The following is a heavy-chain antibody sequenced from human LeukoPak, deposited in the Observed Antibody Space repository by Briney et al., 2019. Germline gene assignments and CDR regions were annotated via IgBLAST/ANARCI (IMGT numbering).Heavy chain of an antibody. CDR2: ISSSSSYI. J-gene: IGHJ3*02. CDR1: GFTFSSYS. Sequence: PGGSLRLSCAASGFTFSSYSMNWVRQAPGKGLEWVSSISSSSSYIYYADSVKGRFTISRDNAKNSLYLQMNSLRAEDTAVYYCVRIRFLEWLHYAFDIWGQGTMVTVSS. V-gene: IGHV3-21*01. D-gene: IGHD3-3*01. CDR3: VRIRFLEWLHYAFDI.